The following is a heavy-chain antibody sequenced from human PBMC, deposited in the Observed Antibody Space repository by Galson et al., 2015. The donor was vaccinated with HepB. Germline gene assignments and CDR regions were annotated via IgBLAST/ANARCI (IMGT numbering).Heavy chain of an antibody. CDR2: INPNSGGT. CDR3: ARDGEYSYGCEFDP. V-gene: IGHV1-2*02. CDR1: GYTFTGYY. D-gene: IGHD5-18*01. J-gene: IGHJ5*02. Sequence: SVKVSCKASGYTFTGYYMHWVRQAPGQGLEWMGWINPNSGGTNYAQKFQGRVTMTRDTSISTAYMELSRLRSDDTAVYYCARDGEYSYGCEFDPWGQGTLVTVSS.